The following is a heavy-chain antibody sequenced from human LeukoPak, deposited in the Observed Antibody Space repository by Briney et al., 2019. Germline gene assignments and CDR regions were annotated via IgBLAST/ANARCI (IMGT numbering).Heavy chain of an antibody. CDR1: GGSISSYY. CDR3: ARAPFPQGDFDY. J-gene: IGHJ4*02. V-gene: IGHV4-59*01. CDR2: IYYSWST. Sequence: PSETLSLTCTVSGGSISSYYWSWIRQPPGKGLEWIGYIYYSWSTNYNPSLKSRVTISVDKSKNPVSLELSPVSAADTAVYYCARAPFPQGDFDYWGQGTLVTVSS. D-gene: IGHD2-21*01.